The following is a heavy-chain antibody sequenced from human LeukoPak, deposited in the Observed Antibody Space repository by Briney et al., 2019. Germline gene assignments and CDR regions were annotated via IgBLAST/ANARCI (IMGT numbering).Heavy chain of an antibody. CDR3: AKEVRIYRPGVHGLYP. CDR1: GLNLGKYA. J-gene: IGHJ5*02. CDR2: ISGSGDST. Sequence: TGGSLRLFCAASGLNLGKYAMHWVRQAPGMGLEWVSAISGSGDSTYYADSLKGRFTISRDNYKNPLFLQMKSLRAEDTAIYYCAKEVRIYRPGVHGLYPWGRGTLVTVSS. V-gene: IGHV3-23*01. D-gene: IGHD3-10*01.